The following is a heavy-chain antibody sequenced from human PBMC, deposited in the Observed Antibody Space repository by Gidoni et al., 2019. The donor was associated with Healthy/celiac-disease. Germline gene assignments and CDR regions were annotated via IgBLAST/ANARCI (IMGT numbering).Heavy chain of an antibody. CDR2: IYSGGST. D-gene: IGHD2-2*01. J-gene: IGHJ6*03. V-gene: IGHV3-53*01. CDR3: ARSPRVVVPAAMSYYYYYYMDV. CDR1: EFPVSRTS. Sequence: EVQLMGSGGGLIQPGGSLLLSCPASEFPVSRTSMRWVRPARGKGLEWVSVIYSGGSTYYADSVKGRYTISRDNSKNTLYLQMNSLRAEDTAVYYCARSPRVVVPAAMSYYYYYYMDVWGKGTTVTVSS.